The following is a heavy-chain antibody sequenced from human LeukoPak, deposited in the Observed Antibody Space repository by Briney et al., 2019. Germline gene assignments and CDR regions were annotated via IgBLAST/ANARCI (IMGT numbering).Heavy chain of an antibody. CDR3: ARGYSSGWYVHGPFDP. D-gene: IGHD6-19*01. CDR1: GYTVTSYY. J-gene: IGHJ5*02. Sequence: ASVTVSCKASGYTVTSYYMHWVRQAPGQGLEWMAILNPSGGSSNYAQKFQGWVTMTRDTSISTAYMELSRLRSDDTAVYYCARGYSSGWYVHGPFDPWGQGTLVTVSS. CDR2: LNPSGGSS. V-gene: IGHV1-46*01.